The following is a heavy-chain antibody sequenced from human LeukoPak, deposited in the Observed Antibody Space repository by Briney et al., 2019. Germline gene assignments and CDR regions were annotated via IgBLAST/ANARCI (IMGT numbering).Heavy chain of an antibody. CDR3: ARDVVGALDY. CDR2: MKQDASVK. D-gene: IGHD2-15*01. J-gene: IGHJ4*02. Sequence: PGGSLRLSCAASGFTFSSYWMAWVRQAPGKGLEWVANMKQDASVKQYVDSVKGRFTISRDNADNSVYLQLNSLRLEDTAVYYCARDVVGALDYWGQGTLVTVSS. V-gene: IGHV3-7*01. CDR1: GFTFSSYW.